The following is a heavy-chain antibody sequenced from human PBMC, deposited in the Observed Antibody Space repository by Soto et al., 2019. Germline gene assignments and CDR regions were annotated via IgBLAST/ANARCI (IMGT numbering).Heavy chain of an antibody. J-gene: IGHJ6*02. V-gene: IGHV4-31*03. CDR1: GGSISSGGYY. CDR2: IYYSGST. D-gene: IGHD6-19*01. CDR3: ARDFTDSSGPTRGMGV. Sequence: TSETLPLTCTVSGGSISSGGYYWSWIRQHPGKGLEWIGYIYYSGSTYYNPSLKSRVTISVDTSKNQFSLKLSSVTAADTAVYYCARDFTDSSGPTRGMGVWGQGTTVTVSS.